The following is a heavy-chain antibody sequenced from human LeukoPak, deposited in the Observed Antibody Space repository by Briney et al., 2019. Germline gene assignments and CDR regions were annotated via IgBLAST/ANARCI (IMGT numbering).Heavy chain of an antibody. CDR3: ARVPYGGNSAEYFQH. V-gene: IGHV3-74*01. Sequence: GGSPRLSCAASGFTFSNYWMHWVRQAPGKGLVWVSRINSDGSSTSYADSVKGRFTISRDNAKNTLYLQMNSLRAEDTAVYYCARVPYGGNSAEYFQHWGQGTLVTVSS. CDR1: GFTFSNYW. CDR2: INSDGSST. J-gene: IGHJ1*01. D-gene: IGHD4-23*01.